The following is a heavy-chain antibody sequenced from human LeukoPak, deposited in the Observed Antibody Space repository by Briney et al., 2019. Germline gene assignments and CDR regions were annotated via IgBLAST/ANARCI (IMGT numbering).Heavy chain of an antibody. V-gene: IGHV3-23*01. J-gene: IGHJ6*03. CDR1: GFTFSSYA. CDR3: AKRGAVGYCSGGSCYPPYYYYMDV. Sequence: GGSLRLSCAASGFTFSSYAMSWVRPAPGEGLGWVSPICGSGGSTYYADSVKGRVTISRDNSKNTLYLQMNSLRAEDTAVYYCAKRGAVGYCSGGSCYPPYYYYMDVWGKGTTVTVSS. D-gene: IGHD2-15*01. CDR2: ICGSGGST.